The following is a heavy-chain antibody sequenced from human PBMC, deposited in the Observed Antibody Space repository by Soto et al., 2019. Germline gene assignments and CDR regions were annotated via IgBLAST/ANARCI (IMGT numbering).Heavy chain of an antibody. Sequence: ASVKVSCKASGYTFTSYDINWVRQSTGQGLEWMGWMNPNSGNTGYAQKFQGRVTMTRNTSLNTAYMELTSLRSEDTAVYYCARGHNRIVRFHNWFDPWGQGTLVTVSS. V-gene: IGHV1-8*01. CDR1: GYTFTSYD. J-gene: IGHJ5*02. CDR3: ARGHNRIVRFHNWFDP. D-gene: IGHD1-26*01. CDR2: MNPNSGNT.